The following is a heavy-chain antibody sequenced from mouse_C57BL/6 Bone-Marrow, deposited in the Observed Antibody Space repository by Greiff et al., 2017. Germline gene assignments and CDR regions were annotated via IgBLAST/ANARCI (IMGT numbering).Heavy chain of an antibody. CDR1: GFTFTDYY. D-gene: IGHD2-3*01. Sequence: DVKLQESGGGLVQPGGSLSLSCAASGFTFTDYYMSWVRQPPGKALEWLGFIRNKANGYTTEYSASLKGRFTISRDNSPSILYLQMNALRAEDSATYYCARCHYDGYYWYFDVWGTGTTVTVSS. CDR2: IRNKANGYTT. V-gene: IGHV7-3*01. CDR3: ARCHYDGYYWYFDV. J-gene: IGHJ1*03.